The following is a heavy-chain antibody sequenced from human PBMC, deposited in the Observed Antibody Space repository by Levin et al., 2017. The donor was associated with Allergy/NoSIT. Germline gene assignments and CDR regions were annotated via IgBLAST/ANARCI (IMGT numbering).Heavy chain of an antibody. CDR2: ISSTSRYI. V-gene: IGHV3-21*04. CDR1: GFIFSSYG. CDR3: ARGALYGSVWYRRHVFDI. Sequence: GGSLRLSCAGSGFIFSSYGMNWVRQAPGKGLEWVSSISSTSRYIYYADSVKGRFTISRDNANNSLYLQMNSLRAEETAVYYCARGALYGSVWYRRHVFDIWGQGTVVTGSS. D-gene: IGHD6-19*01. J-gene: IGHJ3*02.